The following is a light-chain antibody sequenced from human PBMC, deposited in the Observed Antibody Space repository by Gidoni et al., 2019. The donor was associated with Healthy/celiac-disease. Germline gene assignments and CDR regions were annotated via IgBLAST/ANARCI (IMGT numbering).Light chain of an antibody. CDR1: SSNIGSNT. CDR3: AAWDDSLNGRYV. CDR2: TNN. J-gene: IGLJ1*01. Sequence: QSVLTQQPSASGTPGQRVTISCSGSSSNIGSNTVSWYQQLPGTAPKLLIYTNNQRPSGVPDRFSGSKSGTSASLAISGLHSEDEADYYCAAWDDSLNGRYVFGTGTKVTVL. V-gene: IGLV1-44*01.